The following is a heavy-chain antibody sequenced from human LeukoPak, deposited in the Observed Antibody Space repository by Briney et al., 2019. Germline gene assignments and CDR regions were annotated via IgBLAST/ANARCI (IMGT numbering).Heavy chain of an antibody. V-gene: IGHV1-2*04. D-gene: IGHD3-22*01. CDR3: ARGTYYYDGSGYFFDY. CDR2: INPNSGGT. Sequence: ASVKVSCKASGYTFTGYYMHWVRQAPGQGLEWMGWINPNSGGTNYAQKFQGWVTMTRDTSISTAYMELSRLRSDDTAVYYCARGTYYYDGSGYFFDYWGQGTLVTVSS. CDR1: GYTFTGYY. J-gene: IGHJ4*02.